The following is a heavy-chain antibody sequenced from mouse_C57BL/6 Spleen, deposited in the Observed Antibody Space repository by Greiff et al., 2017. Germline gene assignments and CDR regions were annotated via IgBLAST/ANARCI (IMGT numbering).Heavy chain of an antibody. D-gene: IGHD2-5*01. Sequence: EVQLVESGEGLVKPGGSLKLSCAASGFTFSSYAMSWVRQTPEKRLEWVAYISSGGDYIYYADTVKGRFTISRDNARNTLYLQMSSLKSEDTAMYYCTRDHYYSNYCDYWGQGTTLTVSS. J-gene: IGHJ2*01. CDR2: ISSGGDYI. V-gene: IGHV5-9-1*02. CDR3: TRDHYYSNYCDY. CDR1: GFTFSSYA.